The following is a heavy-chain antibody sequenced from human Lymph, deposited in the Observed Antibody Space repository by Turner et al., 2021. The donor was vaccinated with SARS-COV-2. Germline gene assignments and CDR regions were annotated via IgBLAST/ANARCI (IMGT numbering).Heavy chain of an antibody. V-gene: IGHV1-2*02. CDR1: GYTFTGSY. Sequence: VQLVQSGAEVKKPGASVKVSCTASGYTFTGSYMHWVRQAPGQGLEWMGWINPNSGGKNYAQKFQGRVTMTRDTSISAAYMELSRLRSDDTAVYYCARDVERYNDFWSGYSGGYGMDVWGQGTTVTVSS. J-gene: IGHJ6*02. CDR2: INPNSGGK. D-gene: IGHD3-3*01. CDR3: ARDVERYNDFWSGYSGGYGMDV.